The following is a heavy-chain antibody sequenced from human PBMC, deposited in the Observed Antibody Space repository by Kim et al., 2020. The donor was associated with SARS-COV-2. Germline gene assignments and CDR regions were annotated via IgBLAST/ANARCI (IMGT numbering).Heavy chain of an antibody. CDR2: FDLEDGET. J-gene: IGHJ6*02. Sequence: ASVKVSCKVSGYTLTELSMHWVRQAPGKGLEWMGGFDLEDGETIYAQKFQGRVTMTEDTSTDTAYMELSSLRSEDTAVYYCATVPRWSRHYYYYGMDVWGQGTTVTVSS. CDR1: GYTLTELS. D-gene: IGHD3-3*01. CDR3: ATVPRWSRHYYYYGMDV. V-gene: IGHV1-24*01.